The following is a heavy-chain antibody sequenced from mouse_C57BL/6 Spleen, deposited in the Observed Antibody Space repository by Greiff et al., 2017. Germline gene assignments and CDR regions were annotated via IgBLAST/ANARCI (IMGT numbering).Heavy chain of an antibody. J-gene: IGHJ2*01. CDR2: ISSGGSYT. Sequence: DVMLVESGGDLVKPGGSLKLSCAASGFTFSSYGMSWVRQTPDKRLEWVATISSGGSYTYYPDSVKGRFTISRDNAKNTRYLQMSSLKSEDTAMYYCARPKYYGSSLHLDYWGQGTTLTVSS. V-gene: IGHV5-6*02. D-gene: IGHD1-1*01. CDR3: ARPKYYGSSLHLDY. CDR1: GFTFSSYG.